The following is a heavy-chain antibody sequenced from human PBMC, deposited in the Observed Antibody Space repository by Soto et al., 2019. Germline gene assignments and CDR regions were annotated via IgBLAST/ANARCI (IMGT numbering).Heavy chain of an antibody. V-gene: IGHV4-34*01. D-gene: IGHD3-22*01. CDR3: ARYYYDSSGYHHFDY. CDR1: GGSFSGYY. CDR2: INHSGST. J-gene: IGHJ4*02. Sequence: PSETLSLTCAVYGGSFSGYYWTWIRQPPGTGLEWIGEINHSGSTNYNPSLKSRVTISVDTSKNQFSLKLSSVTAADTAVYYCARYYYDSSGYHHFDYWGQGTLVTVSS.